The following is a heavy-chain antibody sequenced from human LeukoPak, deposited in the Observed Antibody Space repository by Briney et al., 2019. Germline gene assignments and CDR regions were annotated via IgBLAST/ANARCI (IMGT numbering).Heavy chain of an antibody. V-gene: IGHV7-4-1*02. CDR1: GYTFSSYA. CDR3: ARVMVRGVTTPGY. Sequence: GASVKVSCKASGYTFSSYAMNWVRQAPGQGLEWMGWINTNTGNPTYGQGFTGRFVFSLDTSVSTAYLQISSLKAEDSAVYYCARVMVRGVTTPGYWGQGTLVTVSS. D-gene: IGHD3-10*01. CDR2: INTNTGNP. J-gene: IGHJ4*02.